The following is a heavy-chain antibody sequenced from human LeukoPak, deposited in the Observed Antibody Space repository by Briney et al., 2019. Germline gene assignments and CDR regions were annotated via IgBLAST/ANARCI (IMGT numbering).Heavy chain of an antibody. CDR1: GYTFTGYY. CDR2: INPNSGGT. CDR3: ANFDYGGNSGAFDI. Sequence: ASVKVSCKASGYTFTGYYMHWVRQAPGQGLEWMGWINPNSGGTNYAQKFQGRVTMTRDTSISTAYMELSSLRSEDTAVYYCANFDYGGNSGAFDIWGQGTMVTVSS. V-gene: IGHV1-2*02. J-gene: IGHJ3*02. D-gene: IGHD4-23*01.